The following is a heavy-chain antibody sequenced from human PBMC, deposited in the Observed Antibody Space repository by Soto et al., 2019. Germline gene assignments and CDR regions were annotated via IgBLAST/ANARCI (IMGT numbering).Heavy chain of an antibody. CDR1: GFTVSSNY. D-gene: IGHD2-2*01. J-gene: IGHJ6*02. CDR2: IYPAGST. CDR3: ARDSQGLPAASPGFYYYGMDV. V-gene: IGHV3-53*01. Sequence: GGSLRLSCAASGFTVSSNYMSWVRQAPGKGLEWVSIIYPAGSTYYADSVQGRFTISRDSSKNTLYLQMNSLRAEDTAVYYCARDSQGLPAASPGFYYYGMDVWGQGTTVTVSS.